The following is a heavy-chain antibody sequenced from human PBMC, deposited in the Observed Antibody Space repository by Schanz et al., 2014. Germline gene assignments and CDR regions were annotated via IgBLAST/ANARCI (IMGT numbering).Heavy chain of an antibody. D-gene: IGHD3-10*01. CDR2: IGHSGNT. CDR3: ARGGSAMVRGVMTASYWFFDL. CDR1: GGSLSGYF. Sequence: QVQLQQWGAGLLKPSETLSLTCAVYGGSLSGYFWSWIRQPPGKGLEWIGDIGHSGNTKDNPSLKSRVTISVETSKNQFSLNLSSVTAADTAVYYCARGGSAMVRGVMTASYWFFDLWGRGTLVTVSP. J-gene: IGHJ2*01. V-gene: IGHV4-34*01.